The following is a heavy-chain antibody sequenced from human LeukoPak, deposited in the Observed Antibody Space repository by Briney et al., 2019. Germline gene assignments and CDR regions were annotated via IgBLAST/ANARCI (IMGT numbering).Heavy chain of an antibody. D-gene: IGHD3-9*01. CDR3: ARDSKGFILTGYYNLNWFDP. Sequence: ASVKVSCKASGGTFSSYAISWVRQAPGQGLEWMGRIIPILGIANYAQKFQGRVTITADKSTSTAYMELSSLRSEDTAVYYCARDSKGFILTGYYNLNWFDPWGQGTLVTVSP. CDR2: IIPILGIA. V-gene: IGHV1-69*04. CDR1: GGTFSSYA. J-gene: IGHJ5*02.